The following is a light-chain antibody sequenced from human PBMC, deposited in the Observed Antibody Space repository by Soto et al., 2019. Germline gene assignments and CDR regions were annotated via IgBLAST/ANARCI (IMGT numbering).Light chain of an antibody. CDR3: QQTYTTPPT. Sequence: DLQMTQSPSSLSASVGDRVTITCRASQSISNYLNWYQQKPGKAPKLLIYTASSLQSGVPSRFSGSGSGTDFTLTISSLQPEDFATYFCQQTYTTPPTFGQGTTVEIK. CDR1: QSISNY. J-gene: IGKJ1*01. CDR2: TAS. V-gene: IGKV1-39*01.